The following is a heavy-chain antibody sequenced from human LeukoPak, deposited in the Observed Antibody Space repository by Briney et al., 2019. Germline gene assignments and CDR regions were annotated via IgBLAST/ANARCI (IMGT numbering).Heavy chain of an antibody. Sequence: ASVKVSCKASGYTFTDYYMHWVRQAPGQGLEWMGWINPKSGGTKYAQKFQGRVTMTRDTSISTAYMDLSRLRSDDTAMYYCARDGQGAGKTFGYWGQGTLVTVSS. J-gene: IGHJ4*02. CDR3: ARDGQGAGKTFGY. V-gene: IGHV1-2*02. D-gene: IGHD6-13*01. CDR1: GYTFTDYY. CDR2: INPKSGGT.